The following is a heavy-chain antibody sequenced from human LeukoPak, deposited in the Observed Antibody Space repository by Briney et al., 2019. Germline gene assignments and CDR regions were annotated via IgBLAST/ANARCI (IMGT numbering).Heavy chain of an antibody. J-gene: IGHJ4*02. Sequence: ASVKVSCKVSGYTLTELSMHWVRQAPGKGLEWMGGFDPEDSETIYAQKFQGRVTMTEDTSTDTAYMELSSLRSEDTAVYYCATKVTAILASRRYYFDYWGQGTLVTVSS. CDR2: FDPEDSET. D-gene: IGHD2-21*02. CDR1: GYTLTELS. V-gene: IGHV1-24*01. CDR3: ATKVTAILASRRYYFDY.